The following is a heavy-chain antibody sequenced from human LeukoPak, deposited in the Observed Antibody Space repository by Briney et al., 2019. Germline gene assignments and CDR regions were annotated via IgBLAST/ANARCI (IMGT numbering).Heavy chain of an antibody. D-gene: IGHD5-18*01. J-gene: IGHJ4*02. Sequence: SVKVSCKASGGTFSSYAISWVRKAPGQGLEWMGGIIPIFGTANYAQKFQGRVTITADESTSTAYMELSSLRSEDTAVYYCAREDTAMVYFDYWGQGTLVTVSS. V-gene: IGHV1-69*13. CDR1: GGTFSSYA. CDR2: IIPIFGTA. CDR3: AREDTAMVYFDY.